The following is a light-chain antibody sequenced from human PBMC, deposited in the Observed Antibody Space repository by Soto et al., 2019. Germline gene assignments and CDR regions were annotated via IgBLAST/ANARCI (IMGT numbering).Light chain of an antibody. CDR3: SSFSSTTNLL. V-gene: IGLV2-14*01. J-gene: IGLJ2*01. CDR2: EVS. CDR1: TSDVGGYNY. Sequence: QSVLTQPASVSGSRGQSITISCTGTTSDVGGYNYVSWYQHHPGKAPKLMIYEVSNRPSGVSNRFSGSKSGNMASLTISGLQAEDEADYYCSSFSSTTNLLFGGGTKLTVL.